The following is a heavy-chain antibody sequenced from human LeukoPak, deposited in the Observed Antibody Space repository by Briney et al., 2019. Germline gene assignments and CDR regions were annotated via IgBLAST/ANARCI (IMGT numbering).Heavy chain of an antibody. D-gene: IGHD4-17*01. CDR2: ISSSSSYI. V-gene: IGHV3-21*01. Sequence: GGSLRLSCAASGFTFSSYSMNWVRQAPGKGLECVSSISSSSSYIYYADSVKGRFTISRDNAKNSLYRQMNSLRAEDTAVYYCARDQKGVMTMVTTTVDYWGQGTLVTVSS. CDR1: GFTFSSYS. CDR3: ARDQKGVMTMVTTTVDY. J-gene: IGHJ4*02.